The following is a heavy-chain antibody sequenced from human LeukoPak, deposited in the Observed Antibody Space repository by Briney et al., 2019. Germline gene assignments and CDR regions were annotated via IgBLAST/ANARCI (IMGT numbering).Heavy chain of an antibody. CDR3: ARVDYVDEGWGY. J-gene: IGHJ4*02. CDR1: GFPFSSYS. D-gene: IGHD3-16*01. V-gene: IGHV3-7*03. CDR2: IKPDGTTK. Sequence: GGSLRLSCAASGFPFSSYSMTWVRQAPGKGLEWVANIKPDGTTKLYVDSVKGRFTISRDNALNSLYLQMNSLRAEDTAIYYCARVDYVDEGWGYWGQGTLVTVSS.